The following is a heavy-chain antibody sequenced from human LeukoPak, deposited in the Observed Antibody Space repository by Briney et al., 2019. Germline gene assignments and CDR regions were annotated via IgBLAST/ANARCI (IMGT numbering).Heavy chain of an antibody. V-gene: IGHV3-7*01. CDR2: IKHDGSEK. D-gene: IGHD2/OR15-2a*01. CDR3: ARANSLGY. J-gene: IGHJ4*02. Sequence: GGSLRLSCAASGFTFSSYWMHWVRQAPGKGLEWVANIKHDGSEKYYVDSVKGRFTISRDNAKDSLYLQMNSLRAQDTAVYYCARANSLGYWGQGTLVTVSS. CDR1: GFTFSSYW.